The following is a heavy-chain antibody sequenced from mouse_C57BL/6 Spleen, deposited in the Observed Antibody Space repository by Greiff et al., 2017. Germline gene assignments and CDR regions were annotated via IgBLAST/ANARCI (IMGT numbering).Heavy chain of an antibody. CDR3: AISTVVPYFDV. Sequence: VQLQQSGPGLVQPSQSLSITCTVSGFSLTSYGVHWVRQSPGKGLEWLGVIWSGGSTDYNAAFISRLSISKDNSKSQVFFKMTSLQADDTAIYYCAISTVVPYFDVWGTGTTVTVSS. CDR2: IWSGGST. J-gene: IGHJ1*03. V-gene: IGHV2-2*01. CDR1: GFSLTSYG. D-gene: IGHD1-1*01.